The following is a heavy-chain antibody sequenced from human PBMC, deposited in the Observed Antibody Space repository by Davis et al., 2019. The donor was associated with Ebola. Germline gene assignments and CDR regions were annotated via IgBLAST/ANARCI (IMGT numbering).Heavy chain of an antibody. CDR3: ASPRDYDFFPSFAY. CDR1: GFTFSSYS. Sequence: GESLKISCAASGFTFSSYSMNWVRQAPGKGLEWVSSISSSSSYIYYADSVKGRFTISRDNAKNSLYLQMNSLRDEDTAVYYCASPRDYDFFPSFAYWGQGTLVTVSS. J-gene: IGHJ4*02. D-gene: IGHD3-3*01. CDR2: ISSSSSYI. V-gene: IGHV3-21*01.